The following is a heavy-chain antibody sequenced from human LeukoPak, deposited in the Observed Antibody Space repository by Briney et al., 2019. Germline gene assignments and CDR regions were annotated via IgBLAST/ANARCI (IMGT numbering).Heavy chain of an antibody. V-gene: IGHV3-53*05. D-gene: IGHD1-1*01. J-gene: IGHJ4*02. CDR3: AKVYVWNEYYFDY. Sequence: GGSLRLSCAVSGFTVSGNYMSWVRQAPGKGLEWVSLIYSGGTTYYADSVKGRFTISRDNSKNTLYLQMSSLRAEDTAVYYCAKVYVWNEYYFDYWGQGTLVTVSS. CDR1: GFTVSGNY. CDR2: IYSGGTT.